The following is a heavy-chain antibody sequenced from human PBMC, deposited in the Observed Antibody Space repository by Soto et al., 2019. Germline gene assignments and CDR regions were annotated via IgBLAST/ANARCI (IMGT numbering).Heavy chain of an antibody. CDR2: IIPILGIA. V-gene: IGHV1-69*02. D-gene: IGHD2-15*01. J-gene: IGHJ4*02. CDR3: ASSRLVVAATLGFDY. Sequence: QVQLVQSGAEVKKPGSSVKVSCKASGGTFSSYTISWVRQAPGQGLEWMGRIIPILGIANYAQKFQGRVTITADKSTSTADMELSSLRSEDTAVYYCASSRLVVAATLGFDYWGQGTLVTVSS. CDR1: GGTFSSYT.